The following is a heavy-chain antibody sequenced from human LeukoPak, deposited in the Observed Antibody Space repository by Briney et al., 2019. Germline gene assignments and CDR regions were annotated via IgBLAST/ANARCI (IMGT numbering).Heavy chain of an antibody. V-gene: IGHV4-39*01. CDR3: PRRRYYDGSGYLE. J-gene: IGHJ1*01. CDR1: GDSVSRSDSY. D-gene: IGHD3-22*01. CDR2: IYYSGRT. Sequence: PSETLSLTCSLSGDSVSRSDSYWDWIRQPPGKGLEWIGTIYYSGRTYYTPSLKSRVTMSVDPSNNQFSLNLRSVPAADPAVYSCPRRRYYDGSGYLEWGQGTLLSVSS.